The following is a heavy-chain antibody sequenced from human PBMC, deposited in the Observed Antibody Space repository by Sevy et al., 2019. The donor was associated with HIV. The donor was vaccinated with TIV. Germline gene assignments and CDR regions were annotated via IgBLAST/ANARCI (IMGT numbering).Heavy chain of an antibody. CDR2: IYYSGST. V-gene: IGHV4-31*03. Sequence: SETLSLTCTVSGGSISSGGYYWSWIRQHPGKGLEWIGYIYYSGSTYYNPSLKSRVTISVDTSKNQFSLKLSSVTAADTAVYYCARMGRMTTVTTDYDAFDIWGQGQWSPSPQ. CDR1: GGSISSGGYY. J-gene: IGHJ3*02. CDR3: ARMGRMTTVTTDYDAFDI. D-gene: IGHD4-17*01.